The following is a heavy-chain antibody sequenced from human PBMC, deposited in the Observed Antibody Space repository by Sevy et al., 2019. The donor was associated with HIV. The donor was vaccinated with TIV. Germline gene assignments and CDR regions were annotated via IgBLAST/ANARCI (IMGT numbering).Heavy chain of an antibody. CDR2: INPSGGST. CDR1: GYTFTSYY. J-gene: IGHJ4*02. Sequence: ASVKVSCKASGYTFTSYYMHWVRQAPGQGLEWMGIINPSGGSTSYAQKFQGTVTMTRDTSTSTVYMELSSLRSEDTAVYYCAHDGYKSYYFDYWGQGTLVTVSS. CDR3: AHDGYKSYYFDY. D-gene: IGHD5-12*01. V-gene: IGHV1-46*03.